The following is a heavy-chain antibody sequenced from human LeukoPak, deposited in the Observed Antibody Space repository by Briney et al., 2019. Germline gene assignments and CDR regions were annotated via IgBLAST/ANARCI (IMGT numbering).Heavy chain of an antibody. V-gene: IGHV4-59*01. CDR2: IYYSGST. Sequence: SETLSLTCTVSGGSISSYYWSWIRQPPGKGLEWIGYIYYSGSTNYNPSLKCRVTISVDTSKNQFSLKLSSVTAADTAVYYCARAGPYSSSWSPFDYWGQGTLVTVSS. CDR3: ARAGPYSSSWSPFDY. D-gene: IGHD6-13*01. J-gene: IGHJ4*02. CDR1: GGSISSYY.